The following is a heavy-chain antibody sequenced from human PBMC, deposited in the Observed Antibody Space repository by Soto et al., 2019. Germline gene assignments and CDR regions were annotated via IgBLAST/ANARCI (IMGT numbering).Heavy chain of an antibody. CDR1: GFTFSSYA. J-gene: IGHJ4*02. CDR2: ISGSGGST. Sequence: EVQLLESGGGLVQPGGSLRLSCAASGFTFSSYAMSWVRQAPGKGLEWVSAISGSGGSTYYADSVKGRFTISRDNSKNTLYLQMNSLRAEDTAVYYCVKLGWIQLWLPNYWGQGTLVTVSS. V-gene: IGHV3-23*01. CDR3: VKLGWIQLWLPNY. D-gene: IGHD5-18*01.